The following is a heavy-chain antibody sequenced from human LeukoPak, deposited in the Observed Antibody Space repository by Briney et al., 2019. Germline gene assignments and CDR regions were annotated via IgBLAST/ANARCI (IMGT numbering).Heavy chain of an antibody. V-gene: IGHV4-34*01. CDR3: ARGGRYYDSSGYLALVRPGPNFDY. Sequence: SETLSLTCAVYGGSFSGYYWSWIRQPPGKGLDWMGEINHSGSTNYNPSLKSRVTISVDTSKNQFSLKLSSVTAADTAVYYCARGGRYYDSSGYLALVRPGPNFDYWGQGTLVTVSS. CDR2: INHSGST. J-gene: IGHJ4*02. D-gene: IGHD3-22*01. CDR1: GGSFSGYY.